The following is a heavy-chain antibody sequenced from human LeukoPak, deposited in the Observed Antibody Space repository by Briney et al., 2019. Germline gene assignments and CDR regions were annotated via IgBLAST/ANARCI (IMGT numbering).Heavy chain of an antibody. D-gene: IGHD3-10*01. CDR3: ARRSVTRWYYSD. CDR2: ISPTGGT. V-gene: IGHV4-4*09. CDR1: GGSISSYS. Sequence: SETLCLSCSVSGGSISSYSWSWIRQPPGKGLEWIGYISPTGGTNYNPSLTSRVTVSVDTSKNLFSLKLDPVTAADTAVYFCARRSVTRWYYSDWGQGTLVTVSS. J-gene: IGHJ4*02.